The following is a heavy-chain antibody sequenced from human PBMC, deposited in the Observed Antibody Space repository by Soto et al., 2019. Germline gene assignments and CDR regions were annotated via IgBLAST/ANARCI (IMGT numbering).Heavy chain of an antibody. V-gene: IGHV3-48*01. CDR2: ISSSSSTI. Sequence: EVQLVESGGGVVQPGGSLRLSCAASGFTFSSYSMNWVRQAPGKGLEWVSYISSSSSTIHYADSVKGRFTISRDNAKNSMYLQMSSLRAGDTAVYYCAGWRNNWFDPWGQGTLVTVSS. CDR1: GFTFSSYS. J-gene: IGHJ5*02. D-gene: IGHD6-19*01. CDR3: AGWRNNWFDP.